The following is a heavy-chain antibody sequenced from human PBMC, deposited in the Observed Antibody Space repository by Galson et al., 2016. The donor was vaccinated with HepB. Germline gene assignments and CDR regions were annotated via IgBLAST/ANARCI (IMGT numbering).Heavy chain of an antibody. V-gene: IGHV3-7*03. D-gene: IGHD3-10*01. CDR1: GFTFSSHW. J-gene: IGHJ4*02. CDR2: INEAETEK. Sequence: SLRLSCAASGFTFSSHWMTWVRQAPGEGLEWVASINEAETEKNYAASVKGRFTISRDNAKNSLYLQMNSLRPEDTASYYCAKDVDTGFGGVFDSWGQGTLVTVSS. CDR3: AKDVDTGFGGVFDS.